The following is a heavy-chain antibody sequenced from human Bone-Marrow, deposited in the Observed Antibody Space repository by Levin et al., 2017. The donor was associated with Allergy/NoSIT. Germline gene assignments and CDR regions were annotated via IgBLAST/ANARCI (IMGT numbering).Heavy chain of an antibody. CDR3: ARDIGVGATLDAPDY. J-gene: IGHJ4*02. V-gene: IGHV3-30-3*01. CDR1: GFTFSSHA. Sequence: GGSLRLSCAASGFTFSSHAMHWVRQAPGKGLEWVSAISTDGTYTPYADSVKGRFTMSRDNSKSTLFLQMNSLRVEDTAVYYCARDIGVGATLDAPDYWGQGTLVIVSS. D-gene: IGHD1-26*01. CDR2: ISTDGTYT.